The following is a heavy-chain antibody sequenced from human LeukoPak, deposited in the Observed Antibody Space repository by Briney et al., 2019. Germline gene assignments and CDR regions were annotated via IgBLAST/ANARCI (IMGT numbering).Heavy chain of an antibody. CDR3: TSGDRYFDSTFDY. J-gene: IGHJ4*02. CDR1: GYIFTDFG. Sequence: ASVKVSCKASGYIFTDFGVNWVRRAPGQGLEWRGLISVYNGNTNYTQKLQDRVTMTTDMSTHTAYMELRSLRSDDTAVYYCTSGDRYFDSTFDYQGRGTLVTVSS. D-gene: IGHD3-22*01. V-gene: IGHV1-18*01. CDR2: ISVYNGNT.